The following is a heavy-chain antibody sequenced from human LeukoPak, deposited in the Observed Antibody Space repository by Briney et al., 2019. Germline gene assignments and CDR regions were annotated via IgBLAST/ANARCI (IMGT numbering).Heavy chain of an antibody. J-gene: IGHJ2*01. CDR3: ASVYCSGGSCYSGEDWYFDL. V-gene: IGHV4-34*01. CDR2: INHSGST. CDR1: GGSFSGYY. Sequence: SETLSLTCAVYGGSFSGYYWSWIRQPPGKALEWIGEINHSGSTNYNPSLKSRVTISVDTSKNQFSLKLSSVTAADTAVYYCASVYCSGGSCYSGEDWYFDLWGRGTLVTVSS. D-gene: IGHD2-15*01.